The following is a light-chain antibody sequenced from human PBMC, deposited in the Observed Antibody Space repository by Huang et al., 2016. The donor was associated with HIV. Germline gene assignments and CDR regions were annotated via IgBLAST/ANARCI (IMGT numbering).Light chain of an antibody. CDR1: KSVSSAY. V-gene: IGKV3-20*01. Sequence: EIVLTQSPGTLSLSPGESATVSCRASKSVSSAYLTWYQQKRGQAPRGLIYGAFNRATGIPDRFSGSGSGTDFTLTISRLEPEDFAVYYCQQRDSSPWTFGQGTKLEIK. CDR2: GAF. J-gene: IGKJ1*01. CDR3: QQRDSSPWT.